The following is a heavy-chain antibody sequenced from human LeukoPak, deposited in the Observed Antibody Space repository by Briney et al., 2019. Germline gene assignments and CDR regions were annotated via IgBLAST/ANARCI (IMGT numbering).Heavy chain of an antibody. D-gene: IGHD5-18*01. CDR1: GGSISSSSYY. J-gene: IGHJ4*02. CDR3: ARDIQSYYFDY. Sequence: SETLSLTCTVSGGSISSSSYYWGWIRQPPGKGLEWIGSIYYSGSTYYNPSLKSRVTISVDTSKNQFSLKLSSVTAADTAVYYCARDIQSYYFDYWGQGTLVTVSS. V-gene: IGHV4-39*07. CDR2: IYYSGST.